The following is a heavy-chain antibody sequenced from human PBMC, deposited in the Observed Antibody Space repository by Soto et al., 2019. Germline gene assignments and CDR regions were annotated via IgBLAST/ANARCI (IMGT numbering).Heavy chain of an antibody. D-gene: IGHD3-22*01. J-gene: IGHJ4*02. Sequence: VQLVETGGGVVQPGRSLRLSCAASGFTLSSYGMHWVRQAPGKGLEWVAVISNDGSNKYYADSVKGRFTISRDNSKNTLYLQMNSLRDEDTAMYYCAKDYYYDSSGWVDWGQGTLVTVSS. V-gene: IGHV3-30*18. CDR3: AKDYYYDSSGWVD. CDR2: ISNDGSNK. CDR1: GFTLSSYG.